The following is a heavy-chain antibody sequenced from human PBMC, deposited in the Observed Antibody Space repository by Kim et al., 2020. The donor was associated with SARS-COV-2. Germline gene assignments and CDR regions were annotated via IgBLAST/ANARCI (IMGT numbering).Heavy chain of an antibody. CDR1: GGSISSSSYY. Sequence: SETLSLTCTVSGGSISSSSYYWGWIRQPPGKGLEWIGSIYYSGSTYYNPSLKSRVTISVDTSKNQFSLKLSPVTAADTAVYYCARHWFCASGGSCPPSDDAFDIWGQGTMVTVSS. D-gene: IGHD2-15*01. V-gene: IGHV4-39*01. CDR3: ARHWFCASGGSCPPSDDAFDI. CDR2: IYYSGST. J-gene: IGHJ3*02.